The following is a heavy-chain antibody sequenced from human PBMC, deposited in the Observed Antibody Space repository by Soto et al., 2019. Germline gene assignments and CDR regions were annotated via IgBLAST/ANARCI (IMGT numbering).Heavy chain of an antibody. D-gene: IGHD3-3*01. CDR1: GYTFTSYG. J-gene: IGHJ4*02. Sequence: APVEVSCTASGYTFTSYGISWVRQAPGQGLEWMGWISAYNGNTNYAQKLQGRVTMTTDTSTSTAYMELRSLRSDDTAVYYCARLNRGFWSGYYVNYFDYWGQGTLVTSPQ. CDR3: ARLNRGFWSGYYVNYFDY. CDR2: ISAYNGNT. V-gene: IGHV1-18*01.